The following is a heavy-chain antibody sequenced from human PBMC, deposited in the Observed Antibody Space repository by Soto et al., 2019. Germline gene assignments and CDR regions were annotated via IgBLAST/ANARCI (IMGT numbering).Heavy chain of an antibody. V-gene: IGHV3-21*02. CDR1: GFTFNSYS. CDR2: ISSGSVHI. Sequence: EVELVESGGGLVKPGGSLRLSCAASGFTFNSYSVNWVRQAPGKGLEWVASISSGSVHIDFADSVKGRFTISRDDVTNSVSLQMESLRVEDTVIYYCARYDAFKAFDLWGQGTMVTVSS. J-gene: IGHJ3*01. CDR3: ARYDAFKAFDL. D-gene: IGHD1-1*01.